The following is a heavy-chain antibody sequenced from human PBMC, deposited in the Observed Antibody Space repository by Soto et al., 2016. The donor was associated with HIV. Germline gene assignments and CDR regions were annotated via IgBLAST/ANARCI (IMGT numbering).Heavy chain of an antibody. D-gene: IGHD6-19*01. CDR2: ISWNSGNI. V-gene: IGHV3-9*01. J-gene: IGHJ4*02. CDR3: VKDNSGWYYFDY. CDR1: GFSFDEYA. Sequence: EVQLVESGGGLVQPGRSLRLSCAVSGFSFDEYAMHWVRQVPGKGLEWVSGISWNSGNIGYADSVKGRFTISRDNAKNSLVLQMNSLRPEDTAFYYCVKDNSGWYYFDYWGQGTLVTVSS.